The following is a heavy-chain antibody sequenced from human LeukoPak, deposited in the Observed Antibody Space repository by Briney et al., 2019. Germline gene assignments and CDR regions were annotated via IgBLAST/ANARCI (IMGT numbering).Heavy chain of an antibody. V-gene: IGHV3-48*03. CDR2: ISISGSSI. CDR3: ASPTFSTNYYYYYMDV. Sequence: GGSLRLSCAASGFTFSNYEMNRVRQAPGKGLEWVSYISISGSSIYYADSVKGRFTISRDNAKNSLYLQMNSLRAEDTAVYYCASPTFSTNYYYYYMDVWGKGTTVTVSS. J-gene: IGHJ6*03. CDR1: GFTFSNYE. D-gene: IGHD5-24*01.